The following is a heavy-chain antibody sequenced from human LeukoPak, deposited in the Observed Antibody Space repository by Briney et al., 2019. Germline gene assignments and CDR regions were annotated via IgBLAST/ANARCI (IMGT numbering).Heavy chain of an antibody. J-gene: IGHJ3*02. Sequence: ASVKVSCKASGYTFTSYCMHWVRQAPGQGLEWMGIINPSGGSTSYAQKFQGRVTMTRDTSTSTVYMELSSLRSEGTAVYYCARGRIYYGSGSYPLSDNDAFDIWGRGTMVTVSS. CDR1: GYTFTSYC. D-gene: IGHD3-10*01. CDR2: INPSGGST. V-gene: IGHV1-46*01. CDR3: ARGRIYYGSGSYPLSDNDAFDI.